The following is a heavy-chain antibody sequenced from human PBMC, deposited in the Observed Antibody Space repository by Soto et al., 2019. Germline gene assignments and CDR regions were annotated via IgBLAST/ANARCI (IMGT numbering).Heavy chain of an antibody. CDR3: ARRRAKDIVVGSNDAFEI. CDR1: GGSISSSSYY. Sequence: QLQLQESGPGLVKPSETLSLTCTVSGGSISSSSYYWGWIRQPPGKGLEWLGSIYYSGSTYYNPSLMSRLTISVDTPKHQLYLKLISVTAEDTAVYYCARRRAKDIVVGSNDAFEIWGPGTMVTVPS. D-gene: IGHD2-15*01. CDR2: IYYSGST. V-gene: IGHV4-39*01. J-gene: IGHJ3*02.